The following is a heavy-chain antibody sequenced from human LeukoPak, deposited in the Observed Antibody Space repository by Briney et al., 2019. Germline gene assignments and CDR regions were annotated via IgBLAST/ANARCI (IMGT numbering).Heavy chain of an antibody. V-gene: IGHV1-18*01. D-gene: IGHD2-2*01. J-gene: IGHJ3*02. CDR3: ARDFRHTSPHIDAFDI. CDR2: ISPYNGNT. Sequence: ASVKVSCKASGYTFTSYGISWVRQAPGQGLEWMGWISPYNGNTNHAHKVQGRVTMTTDTATSTAYMELRSLRSDDTAVYYCARDFRHTSPHIDAFDIWGQGTMVTVS. CDR1: GYTFTSYG.